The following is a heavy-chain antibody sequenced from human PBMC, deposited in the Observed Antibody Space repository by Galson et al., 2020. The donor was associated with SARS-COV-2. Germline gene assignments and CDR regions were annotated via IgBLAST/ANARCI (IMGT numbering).Heavy chain of an antibody. Sequence: GESLHISCHASGYSSSGYGYWISWVRQLPGKGLEWPGRIDPGDSYTNYSPSFQGHVTISIDKSTNTAYLQWSSLRASDTAIYYCARLRISAFVSSWLDPWGQGTLVTVSS. CDR2: IDPGDSYT. V-gene: IGHV5-10-1*01. J-gene: IGHJ5*02. CDR3: ARLRISAFVSSWLDP. D-gene: IGHD2-15*01. CDR1: GYSSSGYGYW.